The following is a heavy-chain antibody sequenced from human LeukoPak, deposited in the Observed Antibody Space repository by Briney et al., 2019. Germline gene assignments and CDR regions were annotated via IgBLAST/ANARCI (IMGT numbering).Heavy chain of an antibody. CDR1: GVTFSTYT. Sequence: PGGSLRLSCAASGVTFSTYTMYWVRQAPDKGLEWVAVISYDGSNKYYAHSVKGRCTTSRDTSKNTLYMQINSSRDEDTAVYYCAREVTMIVVVDAFDIWGQGTMVTVSS. D-gene: IGHD3-22*01. CDR2: ISYDGSNK. V-gene: IGHV3-30-3*01. CDR3: AREVTMIVVVDAFDI. J-gene: IGHJ3*02.